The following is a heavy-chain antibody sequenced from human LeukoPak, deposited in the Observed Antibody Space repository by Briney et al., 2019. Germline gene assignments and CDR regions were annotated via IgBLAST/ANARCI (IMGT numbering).Heavy chain of an antibody. J-gene: IGHJ5*02. CDR1: GGSIGSSGYY. V-gene: IGHV4-39*01. CDR3: ARHEYSGSYYGLSWFDP. D-gene: IGHD1-26*01. CDR2: IYYSGST. Sequence: SETLSLTCTVSGGSIGSSGYYWGWIRQPPGKGLEWIASIYYSGSTYYNPSLKSRVTISVDTSKNQLSLKLSSLTAADTAVYYCARHEYSGSYYGLSWFDPWGQGTLVTVSS.